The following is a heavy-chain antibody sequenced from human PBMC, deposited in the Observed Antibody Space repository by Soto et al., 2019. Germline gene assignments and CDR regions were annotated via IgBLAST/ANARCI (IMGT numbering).Heavy chain of an antibody. V-gene: IGHV3-48*03. CDR2: ITSSGKTT. CDR3: ARDGGTDYYGMDV. D-gene: IGHD3-16*01. J-gene: IGHJ6*02. Sequence: ESGGGLVQPGGSLRLSCAASGFSFSIYEMDWVRQAPGMGLEWISYITSSGKTTYYADSVKGRFTISRENAKNSLFLQMNSLRAEDTAVYYCARDGGTDYYGMDVWGQGTTVTVSS. CDR1: GFSFSIYE.